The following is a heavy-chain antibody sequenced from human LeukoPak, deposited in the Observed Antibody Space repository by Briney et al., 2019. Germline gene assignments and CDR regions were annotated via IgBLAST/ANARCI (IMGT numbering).Heavy chain of an antibody. J-gene: IGHJ5*01. CDR1: GFTFSSYA. V-gene: IGHV3-23*01. D-gene: IGHD4-11*01. CDR3: AKDWSYTVTTPVGWFDS. Sequence: GASLRLSCAASGFTFSSYAMSWVRQAPGKGLEWVSAISGSGGSTYYADSVKGRFTISRDNSKNTLYLQMNSLRAEDTAVYYCAKDWSYTVTTPVGWFDSWGQGTLVTVSS. CDR2: ISGSGGST.